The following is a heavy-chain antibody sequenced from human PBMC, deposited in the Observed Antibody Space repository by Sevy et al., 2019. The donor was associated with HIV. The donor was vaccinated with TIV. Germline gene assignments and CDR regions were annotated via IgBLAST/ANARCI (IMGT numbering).Heavy chain of an antibody. CDR2: IKSKTDGGTT. J-gene: IGHJ6*02. V-gene: IGHV3-15*01. CDR3: TTGGYDFWSGYHYYYYYGMDV. Sequence: GGSLRLSCAASGFTFSNAWMSWVRQAPGKGLEWVGRIKSKTDGGTTDYAAPVKGRFTISREDSKNTLYLQMNSLKTEDTAVYYCTTGGYDFWSGYHYYYYYGMDVWGQGTTVTVSS. CDR1: GFTFSNAW. D-gene: IGHD3-3*01.